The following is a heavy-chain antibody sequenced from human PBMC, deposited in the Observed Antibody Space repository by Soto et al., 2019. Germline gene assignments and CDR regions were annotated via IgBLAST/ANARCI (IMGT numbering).Heavy chain of an antibody. J-gene: IGHJ1*01. V-gene: IGHV3-66*01. Sequence: EVQLVESGGGLVQPGGSLRLSCAASGFTVSSNYMSWVRQAPGKGLEWVSVIYSGGSTYYADSVKGRFTISRDNSKNTLYLQMNSLRAEDTAVYYCARDLFLYDILTGYFRHAEYFQHWGQGTLVTVSS. CDR3: ARDLFLYDILTGYFRHAEYFQH. CDR2: IYSGGST. CDR1: GFTVSSNY. D-gene: IGHD3-9*01.